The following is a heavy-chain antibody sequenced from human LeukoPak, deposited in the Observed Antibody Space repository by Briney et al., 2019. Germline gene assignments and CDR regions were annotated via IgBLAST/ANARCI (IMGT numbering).Heavy chain of an antibody. D-gene: IGHD6-19*01. CDR2: IYYSGST. J-gene: IGHJ4*02. V-gene: IGHV4-59*01. CDR1: GGSISSYY. CDR3: AKGPLIEVAGTTWDY. Sequence: SETLSLTCTVSGGSISSYYWSWIRQPPGKGLEWIGYIYYSGSTNYNPSLKSRVTISVDTSKNQFSLKLSSVTAADTAVYYCAKGPLIEVAGTTWDYWGQGTLVTVSS.